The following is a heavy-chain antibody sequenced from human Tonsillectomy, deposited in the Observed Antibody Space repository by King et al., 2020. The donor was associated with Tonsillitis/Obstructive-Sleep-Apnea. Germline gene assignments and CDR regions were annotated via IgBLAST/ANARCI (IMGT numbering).Heavy chain of an antibody. CDR2: IGTASDT. Sequence: DVQLVESGGGLVQPGGSLRLSCAASGFTFSSYDMHWVRHATGKGLEWVSAIGTASDTYYPGSVKGRFTISRENAKNSLYLQMNSLRAGDTAVYYCARSALLPPYCSSTSCYAQDAFDIWGQGTMVTVSS. CDR3: ARSALLPPYCSSTSCYAQDAFDI. D-gene: IGHD2-2*01. J-gene: IGHJ3*02. CDR1: GFTFSSYD. V-gene: IGHV3-13*04.